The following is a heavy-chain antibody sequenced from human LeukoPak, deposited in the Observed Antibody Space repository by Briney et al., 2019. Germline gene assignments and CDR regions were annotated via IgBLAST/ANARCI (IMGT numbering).Heavy chain of an antibody. J-gene: IGHJ3*02. CDR3: ARGVTSSGWFGGAFDI. Sequence: KPSETLSLTSTVSGGSISSYYWSWIRQPPGKGLERIGYIYYSGSTNYNPSLKSRVTISVDTSISQFSLKPSSVTAADTAVYYCARGVTSSGWFGGAFDIWGQGTMVTVSS. CDR2: IYYSGST. CDR1: GGSISSYY. D-gene: IGHD6-19*01. V-gene: IGHV4-59*01.